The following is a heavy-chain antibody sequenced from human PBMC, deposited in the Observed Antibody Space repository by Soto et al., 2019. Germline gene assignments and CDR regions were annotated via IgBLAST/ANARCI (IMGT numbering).Heavy chain of an antibody. V-gene: IGHV3-23*01. CDR2: ISGSGGST. CDR3: ARAVVPAASFDY. Sequence: EVQLLESGGGLVQPGGSRRLSCAASGFTFSSYAMSWVRQAPGKGLEWVSGISGSGGSTYYADPVKGRFTISRDNSKNTLYLQMNSLRAEDTAVYYCARAVVPAASFDYWGQGTLVTVSS. CDR1: GFTFSSYA. J-gene: IGHJ4*02. D-gene: IGHD2-2*01.